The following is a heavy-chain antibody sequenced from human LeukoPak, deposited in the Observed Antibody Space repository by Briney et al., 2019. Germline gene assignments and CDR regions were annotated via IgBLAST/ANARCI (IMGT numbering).Heavy chain of an antibody. CDR2: ISSSGSTL. D-gene: IGHD6-13*01. Sequence: GGSLRLSCEASGFTFSTYEMNWVRQAPGKGLEWVSYISSSGSTLYYADSVKGRFTISRDNAKSSLYLQMNSLRAEDTAVYYCARDDPGIAAAGVFDYWGQGTLVTVSS. CDR1: GFTFSTYE. V-gene: IGHV3-48*03. J-gene: IGHJ4*02. CDR3: ARDDPGIAAAGVFDY.